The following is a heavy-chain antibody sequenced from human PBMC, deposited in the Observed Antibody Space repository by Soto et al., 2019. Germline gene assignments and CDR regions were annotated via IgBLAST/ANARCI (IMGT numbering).Heavy chain of an antibody. D-gene: IGHD1-26*01. Sequence: EVQLVESGGGLVKPGGSLRLSCAASGFTFSSYSMNWVRQAPGKGLEWVSSISSSSSYIYYADSVKGRFTISRNNAKNSLYLQMNSLRAEDTAVYYCARDSSAGATDYWGQGTLVTVSS. CDR1: GFTFSSYS. V-gene: IGHV3-21*01. CDR3: ARDSSAGATDY. CDR2: ISSSSSYI. J-gene: IGHJ4*02.